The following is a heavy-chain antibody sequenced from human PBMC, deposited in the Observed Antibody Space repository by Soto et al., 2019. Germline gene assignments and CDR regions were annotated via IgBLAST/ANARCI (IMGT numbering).Heavy chain of an antibody. CDR3: AKGYSMPRGGYYFDY. V-gene: IGHV3-23*01. J-gene: IGHJ4*02. Sequence: GGSLRLSCAASGFTFNIYAMSWVRQAPGKGLEWVSAISGPGRNTYYADSVKGRFTISRDNSNNTLYLQLNSLRAEDTAVYYCAKGYSMPRGGYYFDYWGQGTLVTVSS. CDR2: ISGPGRNT. CDR1: GFTFNIYA. D-gene: IGHD3-10*01.